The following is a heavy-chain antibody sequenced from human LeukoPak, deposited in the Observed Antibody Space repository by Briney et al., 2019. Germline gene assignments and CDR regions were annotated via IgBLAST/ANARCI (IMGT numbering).Heavy chain of an antibody. Sequence: ASVKVSCKASGYTFTSYDINWVRQAPGQGLEWMGWINPNSGGTNYAQKFQGRVTMTRDTSISTAYMELSRLRSDDTAVYYCARDKDYSNYDYWGQGTLVTVSS. CDR1: GYTFTSYD. V-gene: IGHV1-2*02. CDR3: ARDKDYSNYDY. J-gene: IGHJ4*02. D-gene: IGHD4-11*01. CDR2: INPNSGGT.